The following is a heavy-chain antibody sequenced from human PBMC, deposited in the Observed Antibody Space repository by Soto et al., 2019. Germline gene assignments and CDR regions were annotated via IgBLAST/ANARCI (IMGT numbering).Heavy chain of an antibody. D-gene: IGHD5-12*01. CDR1: GFTFSSYA. J-gene: IGHJ4*02. CDR3: VKDQGGYSGYVFDY. Sequence: PGGSLRLSCSASGFTFSSYAMYWVRQAPGKGLEYVSAINSNGGVTYYADSVKGRFTISRDNFKNTLYLQMSSLRAEDTVVYYCVKDQGGYSGYVFDYWGQGTLVTVSS. CDR2: INSNGGVT. V-gene: IGHV3-64D*06.